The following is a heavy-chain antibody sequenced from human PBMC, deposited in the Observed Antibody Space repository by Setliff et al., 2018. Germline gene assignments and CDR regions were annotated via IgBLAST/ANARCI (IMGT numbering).Heavy chain of an antibody. J-gene: IGHJ3*02. CDR2: IYTSGST. Sequence: SETLSLTCSVSGGSINEYYWSWFRQPAGKVLEWIGRIYTSGSTNYNPSLKSRVTMSVDTSKNQFSLKLSSVTAADTAVYYCARKGISALSGAFDMWGQGKMVTVSS. D-gene: IGHD1-26*01. V-gene: IGHV4-4*07. CDR1: GGSINEYY. CDR3: ARKGISALSGAFDM.